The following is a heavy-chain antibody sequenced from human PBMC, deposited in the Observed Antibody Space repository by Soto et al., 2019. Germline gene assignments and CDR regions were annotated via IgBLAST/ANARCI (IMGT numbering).Heavy chain of an antibody. V-gene: IGHV4-59*01. CDR1: VCSMSGYY. Sequence: PSETLSLTLSVSVCSMSGYYWSWIRQPPGKGLEWIGYMYNTGSTVYNPSFKSRVTISVDTSKNQFSLKLNSVTAADTAVYYCARDLWGYCGTDCYPLDVWGQGTTVTGSS. J-gene: IGHJ6*02. D-gene: IGHD2-21*02. CDR2: MYNTGST. CDR3: ARDLWGYCGTDCYPLDV.